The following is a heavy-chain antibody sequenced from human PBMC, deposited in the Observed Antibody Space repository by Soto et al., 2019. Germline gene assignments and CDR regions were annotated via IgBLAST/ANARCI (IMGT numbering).Heavy chain of an antibody. V-gene: IGHV4-4*07. J-gene: IGHJ4*02. D-gene: IGHD3-22*01. CDR1: GGSISSYY. CDR3: ARDFDSSGYYYDGEGYFDY. CDR2: IYTSGST. Sequence: SETLSLTCTGSGGSISSYYWSWIRQPAGKGLEWIGRIYTSGSTNYNPSLKSRVTMSVDTSKNQFSLKLSSVTAADTAVYYCARDFDSSGYYYDGEGYFDYWGQGTLVTVPQ.